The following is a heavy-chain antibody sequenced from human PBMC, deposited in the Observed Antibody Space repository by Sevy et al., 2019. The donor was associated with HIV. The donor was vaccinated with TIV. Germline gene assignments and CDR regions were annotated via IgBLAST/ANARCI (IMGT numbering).Heavy chain of an antibody. CDR1: GYTFTSYA. D-gene: IGHD2-2*01. CDR2: INPGNGNT. Sequence: ASVKVSCKASGYTFTSYAIHWVRQAPGQRLEWVGWINPGNGNTKYSQKLQGRVTITRDTSASTTYMELSSLRSEDTAVYYCARSVIPTAIFDYWGRGTLVTVSS. V-gene: IGHV1-3*01. J-gene: IGHJ4*02. CDR3: ARSVIPTAIFDY.